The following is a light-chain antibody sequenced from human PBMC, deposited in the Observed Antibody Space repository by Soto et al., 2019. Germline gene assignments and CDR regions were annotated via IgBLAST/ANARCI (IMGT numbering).Light chain of an antibody. Sequence: EIVMTQSPATLSVSPGERATLSCRASQSFTSNLAWYQQKPGQAPRLLIYGASTRATGIPARFSGSGSGTEFTLTISSLQSEDLAVYYCQQYNNWPPAWTFGQGTKVEIK. J-gene: IGKJ1*01. V-gene: IGKV3-15*01. CDR3: QQYNNWPPAWT. CDR2: GAS. CDR1: QSFTSN.